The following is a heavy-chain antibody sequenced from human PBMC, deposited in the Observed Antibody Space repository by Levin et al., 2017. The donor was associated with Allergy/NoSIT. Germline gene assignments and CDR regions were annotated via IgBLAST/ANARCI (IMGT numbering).Heavy chain of an antibody. Sequence: SQTLSLTCTVSGYSISSGYYWGWIRQPPGKGLEWIGSIYHSGSTYYNPSLKSRVTISVDTSKNQFSLKLSSVTAADTAVYYCARDSIGYGDYGGLNYWGQGTLVTVSS. CDR2: IYHSGST. CDR1: GYSISSGYY. J-gene: IGHJ4*02. D-gene: IGHD4-17*01. V-gene: IGHV4-38-2*02. CDR3: ARDSIGYGDYGGLNY.